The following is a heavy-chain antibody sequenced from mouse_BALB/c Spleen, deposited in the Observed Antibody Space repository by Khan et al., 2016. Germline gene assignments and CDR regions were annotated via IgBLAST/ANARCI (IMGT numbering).Heavy chain of an antibody. Sequence: EVQLVETGGGLVQPGGSRGLSCEGSGFTFSSFGMSWVRQTPGKTLEWIGDINSDGSALNYAPSIKDRFTIFRDNDKNTLYLQMSNVRSEDTATXFCMGYTYDYWYFDVWGAGTTVTVSS. V-gene: IGHV11-2*02. CDR2: INSDGSAL. CDR3: MGYTYDYWYFDV. D-gene: IGHD2-3*01. J-gene: IGHJ1*01. CDR1: GFTFSSFG.